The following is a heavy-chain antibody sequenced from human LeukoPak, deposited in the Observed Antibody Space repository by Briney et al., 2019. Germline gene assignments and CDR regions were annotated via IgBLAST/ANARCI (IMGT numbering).Heavy chain of an antibody. Sequence: GGSLRLSCAASGFTFSSYEMNWVRQAPGKGLEWASYISSGSTIYYADSVKGRFTISRDNAKNSLYLQMNSLRAEDTAVYYCARGLGSGAFDIWGQGTMVTVSS. CDR2: ISSGSTI. V-gene: IGHV3-48*03. J-gene: IGHJ3*02. D-gene: IGHD7-27*01. CDR1: GFTFSSYE. CDR3: ARGLGSGAFDI.